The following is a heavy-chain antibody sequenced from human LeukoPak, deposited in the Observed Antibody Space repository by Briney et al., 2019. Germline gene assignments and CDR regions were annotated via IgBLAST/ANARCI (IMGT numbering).Heavy chain of an antibody. J-gene: IGHJ4*02. V-gene: IGHV3-9*01. CDR1: GFTFDDYA. D-gene: IGHD4-23*01. Sequence: SLRLSCAASGFTFDDYAMHWVRQAPGKGLEWVSGISWNSGSIGYADSVKGRFTISRDNAKNSLYLQMNSLRAEDTALYYCAKDKGTTVATLLDYWGQGTLVTVSS. CDR2: ISWNSGSI. CDR3: AKDKGTTVATLLDY.